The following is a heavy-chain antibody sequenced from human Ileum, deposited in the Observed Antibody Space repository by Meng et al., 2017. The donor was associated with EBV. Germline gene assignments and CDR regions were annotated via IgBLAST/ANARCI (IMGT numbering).Heavy chain of an antibody. D-gene: IGHD3-9*01. CDR3: AREDNIYGNIPLLTN. CDR1: GGSISRSDW. V-gene: IGHV4-4*02. J-gene: IGHJ4*02. CDR2: TSHSGST. Sequence: QVQLQESGPGLVKPSGXLSLTCAVSGGSISRSDWWSWVRQPPGKGLEWIGETSHSGSTNYSPSLKGRVTISLDKSKNQLSLKLNSVTAADTAVYYCAREDNIYGNIPLLTNWGQGALVTVSS.